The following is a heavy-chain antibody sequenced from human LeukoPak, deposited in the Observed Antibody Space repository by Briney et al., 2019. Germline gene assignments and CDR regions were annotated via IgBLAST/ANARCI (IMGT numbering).Heavy chain of an antibody. D-gene: IGHD6-19*01. Sequence: GGSLRLSCAASGFTFSSYDMPWVRQATGKGLEWVSAIGTAGDTYYPGSVKGRFTISRENAKNSLYLQMNSLRAGDTAVYYCARYSSGWSSGSLDAFDIWGQGTMVTVSS. CDR1: GFTFSSYD. V-gene: IGHV3-13*01. CDR3: ARYSSGWSSGSLDAFDI. CDR2: IGTAGDT. J-gene: IGHJ3*02.